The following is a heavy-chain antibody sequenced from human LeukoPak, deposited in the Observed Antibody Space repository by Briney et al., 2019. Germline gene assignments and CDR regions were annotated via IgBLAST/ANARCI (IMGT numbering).Heavy chain of an antibody. CDR1: GFTFSSYG. V-gene: IGHV3-30*18. D-gene: IGHD3-9*01. CDR3: AKDLSLRYTAGDYYYYYGMDV. Sequence: PGGSLRLSCAASGFTFSSYGTHWVRQAPGKGLEWVAVISYEGSNKYYADSVKGRFTISRDNSKNTLYLQMNSLRAEDTAVYYCAKDLSLRYTAGDYYYYYGMDVRGQGTTVTVSS. J-gene: IGHJ6*02. CDR2: ISYEGSNK.